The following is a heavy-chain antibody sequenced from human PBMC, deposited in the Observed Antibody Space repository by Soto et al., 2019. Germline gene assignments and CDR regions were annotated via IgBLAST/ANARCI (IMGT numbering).Heavy chain of an antibody. CDR1: GSTLPELS. Sequence: QVQLVQSGAEVKKPGASVKVSCKVSGSTLPELSIHWVRQAPGKGLEWMGGFDPEDGETIYAQKFQGRVTMTEETSTYTAYMELSSLRSEDTAVYYCATPVDFTGLWLDYWGLGTLVTVSS. CDR3: ATPVDFTGLWLDY. D-gene: IGHD3-3*01. V-gene: IGHV1-24*01. J-gene: IGHJ4*02. CDR2: FDPEDGET.